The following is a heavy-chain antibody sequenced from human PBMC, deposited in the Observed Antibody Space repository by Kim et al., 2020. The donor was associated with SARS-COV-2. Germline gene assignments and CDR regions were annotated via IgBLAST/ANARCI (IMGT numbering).Heavy chain of an antibody. CDR3: ARDGGSYCGGDCYPRYYYYYYGIDV. J-gene: IGHJ6*02. D-gene: IGHD2-21*02. Sequence: SETLSLTCAVYGGSFSGYYWSWIRQPPGKGLEWIGEINHSGSTNYNPSLKSRVTISVDTSKNQFSLKLSSVTAADTAVYYCARDGGSYCGGDCYPRYYYYYYGIDVWGQGTTVTVSS. CDR2: INHSGST. CDR1: GGSFSGYY. V-gene: IGHV4-34*01.